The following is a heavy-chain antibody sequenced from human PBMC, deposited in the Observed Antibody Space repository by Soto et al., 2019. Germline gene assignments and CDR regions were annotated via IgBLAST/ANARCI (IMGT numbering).Heavy chain of an antibody. V-gene: IGHV3-15*01. CDR1: GFTFSNAW. CDR3: TTESVDTAMVPGQYYYYYYGMDV. J-gene: IGHJ6*02. D-gene: IGHD5-18*01. CDR2: IKSKTDGGTT. Sequence: ALRLSCAASGFTFSNAWMSWVRQAPGKGLEWVGRIKSKTDGGTTDYAAPVKGRFTISRDDSKNTLYLQMNSLKTEDTAVYYCTTESVDTAMVPGQYYYYYYGMDVWGQGTTVTVSS.